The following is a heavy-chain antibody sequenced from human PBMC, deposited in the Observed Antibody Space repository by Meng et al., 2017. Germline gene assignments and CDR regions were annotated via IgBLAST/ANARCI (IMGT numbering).Heavy chain of an antibody. Sequence: QVQRRQSGAEVRHPGSSVKFSCKASGGTFSRYAVSWVRQAPGQGLEWMGGIIPIFGTANYAQKFQGRVTITADKSTSTAYMELSSLRSEDTAVYYCHSGWYQAGDDYWGQGTLVTVSS. J-gene: IGHJ4*02. CDR3: HSGWYQAGDDY. D-gene: IGHD6-19*01. V-gene: IGHV1-69*06. CDR1: GGTFSRYA. CDR2: IIPIFGTA.